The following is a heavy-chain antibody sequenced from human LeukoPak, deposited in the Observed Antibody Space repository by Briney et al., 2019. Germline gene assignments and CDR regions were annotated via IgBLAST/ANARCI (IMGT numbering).Heavy chain of an antibody. CDR1: GYNFPIYW. Sequence: GESLKISCQGSGYNFPIYWIGWVRQMPGQGLEWMGIIYPDDSNTIYGPSFQGQVTISADKSISTAYLQWSSLKASDTAMYYCARHSLWFGELLSDAFDIWGQGTMVTVSS. J-gene: IGHJ3*02. D-gene: IGHD3-10*01. CDR2: IYPDDSNT. V-gene: IGHV5-51*01. CDR3: ARHSLWFGELLSDAFDI.